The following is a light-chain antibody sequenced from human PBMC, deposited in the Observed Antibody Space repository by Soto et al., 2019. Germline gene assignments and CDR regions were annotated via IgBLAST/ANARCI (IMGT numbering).Light chain of an antibody. Sequence: IQITQSPSSLSTSVGDRVTINCRASENIRDFVNWYQQKPGKAPNLLIYGASTLQGGVPSRFSGSGSATDFTLTISSLQHEDFATYYCQQTYGTPPTFGQGTKVDIK. CDR2: GAS. CDR3: QQTYGTPPT. V-gene: IGKV1-39*01. J-gene: IGKJ1*01. CDR1: ENIRDF.